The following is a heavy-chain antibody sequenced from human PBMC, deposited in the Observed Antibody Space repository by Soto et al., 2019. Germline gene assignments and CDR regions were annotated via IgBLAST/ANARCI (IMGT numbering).Heavy chain of an antibody. CDR3: ARGHSTDCSNGVCSFFYNHEMDV. D-gene: IGHD2-8*01. CDR1: GYSFTDYH. J-gene: IGHJ6*02. CDR2: INPKSGGT. V-gene: IGHV1-2*04. Sequence: ASVKVSCKASGYSFTDYHIHWVRQAPGQGLEWLGRINPKSGGTSTAQKFQGWVTMTRDRSISTVYMELTRLRSDDTAVYFCARGHSTDCSNGVCSFFYNHEMDVWGQGTTVTVS.